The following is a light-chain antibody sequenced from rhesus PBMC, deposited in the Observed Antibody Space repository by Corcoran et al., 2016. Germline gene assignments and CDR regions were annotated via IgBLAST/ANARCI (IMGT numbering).Light chain of an antibody. J-gene: IGKJ2*01. V-gene: IGKV1-25*01. Sequence: DIQMTQSPSSLSASVGDRVTITCRASQGITNDLAWYQQQPRETPKLLIYEASSLQSGIPSRFSGSGSGTDFTLTISSLQPEDFATYYCQHYYSTPYSFGQGTKVEIK. CDR3: QHYYSTPYS. CDR1: QGITND. CDR2: EAS.